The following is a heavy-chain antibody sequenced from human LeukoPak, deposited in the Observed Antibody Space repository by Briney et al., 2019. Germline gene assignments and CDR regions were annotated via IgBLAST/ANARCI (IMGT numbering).Heavy chain of an antibody. D-gene: IGHD6-13*01. Sequence: PGGSLRLSCATSGFTFSTSWMHWVRQAPGKGLVWVSRISCDGTTTTYADSVKGRFTISRDNAKNTLFLQMNSLRVDDTAVYYCTRVRSSSWYDYWGQGALVTVSS. CDR2: ISCDGTTT. CDR1: GFTFSTSW. V-gene: IGHV3-74*01. CDR3: TRVRSSSWYDY. J-gene: IGHJ4*02.